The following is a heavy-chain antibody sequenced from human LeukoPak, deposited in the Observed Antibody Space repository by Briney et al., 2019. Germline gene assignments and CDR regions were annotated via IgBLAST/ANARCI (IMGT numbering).Heavy chain of an antibody. D-gene: IGHD6-6*01. V-gene: IGHV3-21*01. CDR1: GFTFSSYS. Sequence: GGSLRLSCAASGFTFSSYSMNWVRQAPGKGLEWVSSISSSSSYIYYADSVKGRFTISRDNAKNSLYLQMNSLRAEDTAVYYCARDRSIALSLDCFDLWGQGTLVTVSS. CDR3: ARDRSIALSLDCFDL. J-gene: IGHJ5*02. CDR2: ISSSSSYI.